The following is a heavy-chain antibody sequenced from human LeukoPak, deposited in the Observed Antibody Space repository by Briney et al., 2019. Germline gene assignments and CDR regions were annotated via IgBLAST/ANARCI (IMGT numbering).Heavy chain of an antibody. CDR2: IIPIFGTA. Sequence: SVKVSCKASGGTFSSYAISWVRQAPGQGLQWMGGIIPIFGTANYAQKFQGRVTITADESTSTAYMELSSLRSEDTAVYYCDWYYYDSSGYYYFDYWGQGTLVTVSS. J-gene: IGHJ4*02. D-gene: IGHD3-22*01. CDR3: DWYYYDSSGYYYFDY. CDR1: GGTFSSYA. V-gene: IGHV1-69*13.